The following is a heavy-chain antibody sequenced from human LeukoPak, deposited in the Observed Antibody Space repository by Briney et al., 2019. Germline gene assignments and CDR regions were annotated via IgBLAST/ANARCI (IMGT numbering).Heavy chain of an antibody. CDR3: AKDGVIGDGNIDFEY. D-gene: IGHD5-24*01. V-gene: IGHV3-23*01. J-gene: IGHJ4*02. Sequence: RSGGSLRLSCTASGFTFSTYAMRWVRQAPGKGLGWVSTISGGRVTYYADSVKGRFTISRDNSKNTLYLQMDSLRAEDTAVYYCAKDGVIGDGNIDFEYWGQGTLVTVSS. CDR1: GFTFSTYA. CDR2: ISGGRVT.